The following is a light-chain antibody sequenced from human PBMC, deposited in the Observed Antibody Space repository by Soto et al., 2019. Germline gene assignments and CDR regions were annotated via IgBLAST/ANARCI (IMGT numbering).Light chain of an antibody. CDR2: GAS. CDR3: QQSFTTPYT. J-gene: IGKJ2*01. CDR1: QSVRTY. Sequence: DIQMPQSPSSLSASVGDRVTITCRASQSVRTYLNWYQRKPGKAPKVLIYGASALQSEVPSRFSGSGSVTDFTLTVSSLQPEDFATYYCQQSFTTPYTFGQGTKLEIK. V-gene: IGKV1-39*01.